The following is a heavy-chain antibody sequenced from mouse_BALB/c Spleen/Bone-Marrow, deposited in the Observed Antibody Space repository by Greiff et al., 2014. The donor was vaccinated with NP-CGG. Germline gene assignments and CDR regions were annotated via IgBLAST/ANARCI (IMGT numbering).Heavy chain of an antibody. D-gene: IGHD1-1*01. CDR1: GYSFTIYW. CDR3: TRFGSTYNWYFDV. Sequence: VQLQQSGTVLARPGASVKMSCKASGYSFTIYWMHWVKQRPGQGLEWMGAIYPGNSDTSYNQKFKGKAKLTAVTSASTAYMELSSLTNEDSAVYYCTRFGSTYNWYFDVWGAGTTVTVSS. J-gene: IGHJ1*01. V-gene: IGHV1-5*01. CDR2: IYPGNSDT.